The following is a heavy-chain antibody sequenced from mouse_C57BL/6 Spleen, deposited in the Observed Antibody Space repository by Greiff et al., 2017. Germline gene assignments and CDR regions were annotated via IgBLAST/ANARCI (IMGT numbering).Heavy chain of an antibody. J-gene: IGHJ3*01. V-gene: IGHV14-4*01. CDR1: GFNITDDY. CDR2: IDPENGDT. D-gene: IGHD2-2*01. CDR3: TTHGSWFAY. Sequence: EVQLQQSGAELVRPGASVKLSCTASGFNITDDYMHWVKQRPEQGLEWIGWIDPENGDTEYASKFQGKATITADTSSNTAYLQLSSLTSEDTAVYYCTTHGSWFAYWGQGTLVTVSA.